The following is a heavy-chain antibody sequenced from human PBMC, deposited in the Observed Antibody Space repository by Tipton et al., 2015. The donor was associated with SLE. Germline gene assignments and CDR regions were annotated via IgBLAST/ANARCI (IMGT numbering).Heavy chain of an antibody. D-gene: IGHD5-12*01. Sequence: SLRLSCAASGFTFSDYYMSWIRQAPGKGLEWVSYISSSSSYIYYADSVKGRFTISRDNSKNTLYLQMNSLRAEDTAVYYCARTYSGYDTAGYWGQGTLVTVSS. V-gene: IGHV3-11*06. J-gene: IGHJ4*02. CDR2: ISSSSSYI. CDR3: ARTYSGYDTAGY. CDR1: GFTFSDYY.